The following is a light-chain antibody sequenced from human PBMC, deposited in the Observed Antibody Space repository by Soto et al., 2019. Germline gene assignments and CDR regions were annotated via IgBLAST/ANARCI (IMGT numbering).Light chain of an antibody. CDR1: SSDVGGYNY. CDR3: NSYTSSSTFV. Sequence: QSALTQPASVSGSPGQSITISCTGTSSDVGGYNYVSWYQQHPGKAPKLMIYEVSNRPSGASNRFSGSRSGNTASLTISGLQAEDEAEYYCNSYTSSSTFVFGTGTKLTVL. CDR2: EVS. J-gene: IGLJ1*01. V-gene: IGLV2-14*01.